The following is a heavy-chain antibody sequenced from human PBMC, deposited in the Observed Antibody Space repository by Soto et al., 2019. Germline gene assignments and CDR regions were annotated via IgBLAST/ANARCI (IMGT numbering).Heavy chain of an antibody. V-gene: IGHV5-51*01. CDR3: ARPDLHYDILTGYSKLGGFDP. CDR2: IYPGDSDT. Sequence: GASLKISCKGSGYSFTSYWIGWVRQMPGKGLEWMGIIYPGDSDTRYSPSFQGQVTISADKSLSTAYLQWSSLKASDTAMYYCARPDLHYDILTGYSKLGGFDPWGQGTLVTVSS. CDR1: GYSFTSYW. D-gene: IGHD3-9*01. J-gene: IGHJ5*02.